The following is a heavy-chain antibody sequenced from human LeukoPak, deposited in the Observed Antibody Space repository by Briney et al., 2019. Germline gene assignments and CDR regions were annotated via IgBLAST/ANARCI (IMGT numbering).Heavy chain of an antibody. CDR1: GGSISSSSYY. CDR3: ARDPGRYYDSSGGFDY. D-gene: IGHD3-22*01. Sequence: SETLSLTCTVSGGSISSSSYYWGWIRQPPGKGLEWIGSIYYSGSTYYNPSLKSRVTISVDTSKNQFSLKLSSVTAADTAVYYCARDPGRYYDSSGGFDYWGQGTLVTVSS. J-gene: IGHJ4*02. V-gene: IGHV4-39*07. CDR2: IYYSGST.